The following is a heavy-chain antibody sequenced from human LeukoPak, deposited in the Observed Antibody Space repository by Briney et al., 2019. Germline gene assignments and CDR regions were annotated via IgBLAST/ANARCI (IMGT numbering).Heavy chain of an antibody. CDR3: AKDSGGSGDYYYYYYMDV. J-gene: IGHJ6*03. D-gene: IGHD2-15*01. Sequence: GRSLRLSCAASGFTFDDYTMHWVRQAPGKGLEWVSLISWDGGSTYYADSVKGRFTISRDNSKNSLYLQMNSLRTEDTASSYCAKDSGGSGDYYYYYYMDVWGKGTTVTISS. CDR1: GFTFDDYT. CDR2: ISWDGGST. V-gene: IGHV3-43*01.